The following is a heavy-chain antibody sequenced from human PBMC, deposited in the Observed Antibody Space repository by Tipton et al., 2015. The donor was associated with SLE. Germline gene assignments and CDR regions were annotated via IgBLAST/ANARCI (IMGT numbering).Heavy chain of an antibody. D-gene: IGHD3-22*01. V-gene: IGHV1-18*01. CDR3: ARDFFDRSGFFGS. CDR2: TSAYNGNT. CDR1: GYAFSSSG. Sequence: QVQLVQSGVEVKKPGASVKVSCKSSGYAFSSSGISWVRQAPGQGLEWMGWTSAYNGNTNYAQKFQGRVRMTTETSTSTGYMELTSLRSDDTAVYYCARDFFDRSGFFGSWGQGTLVTVSS. J-gene: IGHJ5*02.